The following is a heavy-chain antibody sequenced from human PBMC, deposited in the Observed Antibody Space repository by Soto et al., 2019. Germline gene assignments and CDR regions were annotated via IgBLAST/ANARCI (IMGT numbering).Heavy chain of an antibody. Sequence: QVQLVQSGAEVKKPGASVKVSCKASGYTFTSYGISWVRQAPGQGLEWMGWISAYNGNTNYAQKRQGRVTMTTDTSTSTAYMELRSLRSDDTAVYYCARDGALGENYYCYCMDLWGQGTTVTVSS. CDR2: ISAYNGNT. J-gene: IGHJ6*02. D-gene: IGHD3-16*01. CDR3: ARDGALGENYYCYCMDL. V-gene: IGHV1-18*01. CDR1: GYTFTSYG.